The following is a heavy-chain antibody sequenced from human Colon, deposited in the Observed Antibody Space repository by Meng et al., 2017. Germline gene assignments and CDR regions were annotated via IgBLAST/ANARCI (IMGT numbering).Heavy chain of an antibody. V-gene: IGHV7-4-1*02. CDR2: INTDTGNP. J-gene: IGHJ4*02. CDR3: AREPQRIDY. Sequence: QVRVVKSGSELKAPGDSVKVSCKASGYTLIRNGMNWVRQAPGQGLEWIGWINTDTGNPTYAQGFRGRFVFSLDTSVSTAYLEISSLEPEDTAVYYCAREPQRIDYWGQGTLVTVSS. CDR1: GYTLIRNG.